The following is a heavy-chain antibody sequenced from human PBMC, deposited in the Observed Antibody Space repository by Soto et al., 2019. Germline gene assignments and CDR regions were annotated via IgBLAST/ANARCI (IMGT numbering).Heavy chain of an antibody. Sequence: KVSCKVSGYTLTELSMHWVRQAPGKGLEWMGGFDPEDGETIYAQKFQGRVTMTEDTSTDTAYMELSSLRSEDTAVYYCATALAAARVLAFDIWGQGTMVTVSS. CDR3: ATALAAARVLAFDI. D-gene: IGHD6-13*01. CDR1: GYTLTELS. J-gene: IGHJ3*02. CDR2: FDPEDGET. V-gene: IGHV1-24*01.